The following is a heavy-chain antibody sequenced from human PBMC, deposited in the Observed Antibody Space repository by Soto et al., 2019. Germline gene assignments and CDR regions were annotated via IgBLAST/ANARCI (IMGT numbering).Heavy chain of an antibody. CDR1: GGSISSYY. CDR3: ASHYRRRGWEWATHPLFDY. V-gene: IGHV4-59*01. Sequence: SETLSLTCTVSGGSISSYYCSWIRQPPGKGLEWIGYIYYSGSTNYNPSLKSRVTISVDTSKNQFSLKLSSVTAADTAVYYCASHYRRRGWEWATHPLFDYWGQGTLVTVSS. CDR2: IYYSGST. J-gene: IGHJ4*02. D-gene: IGHD6-19*01.